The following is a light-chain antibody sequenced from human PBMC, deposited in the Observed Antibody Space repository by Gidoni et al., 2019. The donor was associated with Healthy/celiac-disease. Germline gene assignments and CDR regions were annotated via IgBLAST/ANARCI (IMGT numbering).Light chain of an antibody. J-gene: IGKJ4*02. V-gene: IGKV1-39*01. CDR1: QSISSY. CDR3: QQNYSTPLT. CDR2: AAS. Sequence: DIQMTQSPSSLSASVGDRVTITCRASQSISSYLNWYQQKPGKAPKLLIYAASSLQSGIPSRFSGSGFGTDFTLTISSLQPEDFATYYCQQNYSTPLTFGEGTKVEIK.